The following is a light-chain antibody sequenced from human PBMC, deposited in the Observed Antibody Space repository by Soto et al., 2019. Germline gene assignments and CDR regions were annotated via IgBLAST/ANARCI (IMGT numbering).Light chain of an antibody. CDR2: TND. Sequence: QSVLSQPPSASGTPGQRVSLSCSGSHSNIGANTVNWYQHVPGAAPTLLIYTNDQRPSGVAGRFSGSKSGTSASLAISGLQSDDEGHYYCAAWDDNLNGLIFGGGTQLTVL. V-gene: IGLV1-44*01. CDR1: HSNIGANT. J-gene: IGLJ2*01. CDR3: AAWDDNLNGLI.